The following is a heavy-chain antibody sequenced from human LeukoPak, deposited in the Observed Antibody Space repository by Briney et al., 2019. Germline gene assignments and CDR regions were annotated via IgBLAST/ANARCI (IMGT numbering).Heavy chain of an antibody. Sequence: SETLSLTCAVYGGSLSAYYWSWIRQPPGKGLEWIGEINHSGSTNYNPSLKSRVVISVDTSKNQFSLKLSSVTAADTAVYYCARVIAVAGTRWFDPWGQGTLVTVSS. D-gene: IGHD6-19*01. V-gene: IGHV4-34*01. CDR3: ARVIAVAGTRWFDP. CDR2: INHSGST. CDR1: GGSLSAYY. J-gene: IGHJ5*02.